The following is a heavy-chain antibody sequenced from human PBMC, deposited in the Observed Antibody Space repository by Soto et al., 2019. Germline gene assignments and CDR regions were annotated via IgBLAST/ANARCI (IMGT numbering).Heavy chain of an antibody. V-gene: IGHV1-18*01. D-gene: IGHD6-19*01. J-gene: IGHJ5*01. Sequence: QVQLVQSGAEVKKPGASVKVSCKASGYTFTSYGISWVRQAPGQGLEWMGWISAYNGNTNYAQKLQGRVTMTTDTSTTTAYLELRSLRPDDRAVYYCARCHGYSRAGWFDPWGQGTLVTVSS. CDR3: ARCHGYSRAGWFDP. CDR1: GYTFTSYG. CDR2: ISAYNGNT.